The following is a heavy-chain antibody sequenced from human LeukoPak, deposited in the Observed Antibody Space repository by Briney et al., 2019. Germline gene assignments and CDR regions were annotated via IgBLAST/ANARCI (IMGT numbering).Heavy chain of an antibody. CDR2: VHLNGAT. Sequence: PSGTLSLTCAVSGGSITTTNWWSWVRQPPGKGLEWIGEVHLNGATNYNPSLESRFSMSIDKSNNHLSLEVTSVTAADTAMYYCTRESGAFSPFGFWGQGTLVTVSS. CDR3: TRESGAFSPFGF. J-gene: IGHJ4*02. V-gene: IGHV4-4*02. CDR1: GGSITTTNW. D-gene: IGHD1-26*01.